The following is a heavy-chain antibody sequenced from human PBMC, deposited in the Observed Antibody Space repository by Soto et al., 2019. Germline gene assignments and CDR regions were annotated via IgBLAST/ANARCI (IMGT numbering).Heavy chain of an antibody. CDR1: GFTFSAFS. Sequence: EVRLVESGGGLVKPGGSLRLSCAASGFTFSAFSMNWVRQAPGKGLEWLSSINEDSTYIYYGDSLRGRSTISRDNAKESLYLQIDSLRAEDTAVYYCVRDVGRDFRSGYMDVWGDGATVIVS. CDR2: INEDSTYI. D-gene: IGHD3-10*01. V-gene: IGHV3-21*02. CDR3: VRDVGRDFRSGYMDV. J-gene: IGHJ6*03.